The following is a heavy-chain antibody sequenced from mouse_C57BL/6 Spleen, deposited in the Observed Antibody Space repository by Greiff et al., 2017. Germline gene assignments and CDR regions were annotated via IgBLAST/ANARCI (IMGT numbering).Heavy chain of an antibody. CDR2: IDPSDSDT. CDR1: GYTFTSYW. D-gene: IGHD1-1*01. J-gene: IGHJ1*03. V-gene: IGHV1-52*01. CDR3: ARQGYGSTYWYFDV. Sequence: QVQLQQPGAELVRPGSSVKLSCKASGYTFTSYWMHWVKQRPIQGLEWIGNIDPSDSDTHYNQKFKDKATLTVDKSSSTAYMQLSSLTSEDSAVYYCARQGYGSTYWYFDVWGTGTTVTVSS.